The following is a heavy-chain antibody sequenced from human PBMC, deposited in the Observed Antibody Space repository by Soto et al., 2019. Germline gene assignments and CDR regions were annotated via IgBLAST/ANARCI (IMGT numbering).Heavy chain of an antibody. J-gene: IGHJ4*02. CDR1: GGSISSYY. D-gene: IGHD6-25*01. CDR2: IYYSGST. V-gene: IGHV4-59*01. CDR3: ARVDSGWYIDY. Sequence: PSETLSLTCTVSGGSISSYYWSWIRQPPGKGLEWIGYIYYSGSTNYNPSLKSRVTISVDTSKNQFSLKLSSVTAADTAVYYCARVDSGWYIDYWGQGTLVTVSS.